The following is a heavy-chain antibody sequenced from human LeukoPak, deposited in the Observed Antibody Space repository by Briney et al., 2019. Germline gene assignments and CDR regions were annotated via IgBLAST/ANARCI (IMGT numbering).Heavy chain of an antibody. CDR2: IIPILGIA. CDR3: ARDSIYYGSGMSWFDP. D-gene: IGHD3-10*01. Sequence: SVKVSCKASGGTFSSYAISWVRQAPGQGLEWMGRIIPILGIANYAQKFQGRVTITADKSMSTAYMELSSLRSEDTAVYYCARDSIYYGSGMSWFDPWGQGTLVTVSS. V-gene: IGHV1-69*04. J-gene: IGHJ5*02. CDR1: GGTFSSYA.